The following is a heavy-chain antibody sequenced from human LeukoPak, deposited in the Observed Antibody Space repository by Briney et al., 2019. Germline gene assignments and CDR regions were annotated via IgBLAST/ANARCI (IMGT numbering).Heavy chain of an antibody. J-gene: IGHJ6*02. CDR3: SKTHYDLLDV. D-gene: IGHD5-12*01. Sequence: GGSLRLSCAASGFSFSTSPMSWVRQPPGKGLEWVSAMNNGPGATFYRDSVRGRFTISRDDSKSTLYLQMNSLRAEDTGTYYCSKTHYDLLDVWGQGTTVTVS. V-gene: IGHV3-23*01. CDR2: MNNGPGAT. CDR1: GFSFSTSP.